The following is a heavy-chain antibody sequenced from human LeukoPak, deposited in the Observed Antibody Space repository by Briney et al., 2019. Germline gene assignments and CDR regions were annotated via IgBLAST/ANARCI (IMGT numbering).Heavy chain of an antibody. J-gene: IGHJ3*02. CDR3: ARHPFSDGFDI. Sequence: SETLSLTCTVSGGSISTYYWSWIRQPPGKGLEWIAYIYSSGHTNYNPSLRDRVTISVDTSKNQFSLKVNSVTAADTAVYYCARHPFSDGFDIWGQGTMVTVSS. V-gene: IGHV4-59*08. CDR2: IYSSGHT. CDR1: GGSISTYY.